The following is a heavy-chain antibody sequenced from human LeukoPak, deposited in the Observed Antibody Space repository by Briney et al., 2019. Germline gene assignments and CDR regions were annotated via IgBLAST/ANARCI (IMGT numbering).Heavy chain of an antibody. Sequence: GGSLRLSCAASGFTFSLYVMTWVRQAPGRGQEWVSYITRSVATTYYADSVKGRFTISRDNAKNSLYLQMNLLTTGDTAVYYCARDMAAAGDYRGQGKLVTVSS. CDR1: GFTFSLYV. J-gene: IGHJ4*02. CDR2: ITRSVATT. D-gene: IGHD6-13*01. CDR3: ARDMAAAGDY. V-gene: IGHV3-48*03.